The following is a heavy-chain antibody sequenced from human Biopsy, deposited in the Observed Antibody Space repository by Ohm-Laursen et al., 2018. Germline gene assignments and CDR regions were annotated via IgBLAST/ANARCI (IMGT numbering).Heavy chain of an antibody. CDR1: GDSISSYY. CDR3: ARDRGFYSDRTVPGYFDL. Sequence: GTLSLTCAVSGDSISSYYWSWIRQPPGKGLEWIGYVSYTGSTDYNPSLQSRVTISVDTSKNHFSLRLRSVTPADTAMYYCARDRGFYSDRTVPGYFDLWGRGTLVTVSS. V-gene: IGHV4-59*01. D-gene: IGHD3-22*01. CDR2: VSYTGST. J-gene: IGHJ2*01.